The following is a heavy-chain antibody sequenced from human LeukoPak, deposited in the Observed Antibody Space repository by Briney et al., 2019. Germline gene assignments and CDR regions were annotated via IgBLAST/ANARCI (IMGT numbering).Heavy chain of an antibody. J-gene: IGHJ4*02. Sequence: PGGSLRLSCVASGFIFSNYWMSWVRQAPGKGLEWVANIKQDGCEKYYVDSVKGRFTISTDNSRNTLYLQMNSLRPEDTAVYHCARATGISFPASRYLGCWGQGTLVSVSS. CDR3: ARATGISFPASRYLGC. CDR2: IKQDGCEK. V-gene: IGHV3-7*01. D-gene: IGHD3-9*01. CDR1: GFIFSNYW.